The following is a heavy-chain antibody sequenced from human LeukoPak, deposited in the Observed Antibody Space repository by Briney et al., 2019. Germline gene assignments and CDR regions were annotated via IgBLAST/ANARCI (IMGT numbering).Heavy chain of an antibody. CDR2: IRSKANSYAT. Sequence: PGGSLRLSCAASGFTFSGSAMHWVRQASGNGLEWVGRIRSKANSYATAYAASVKGRFTISRDDSKNTAYLQMNSPKTEDTAVYYCTRDGDPQWGQGTLVTVSS. CDR3: TRDGDPQ. D-gene: IGHD3-10*01. CDR1: GFTFSGSA. J-gene: IGHJ4*02. V-gene: IGHV3-73*01.